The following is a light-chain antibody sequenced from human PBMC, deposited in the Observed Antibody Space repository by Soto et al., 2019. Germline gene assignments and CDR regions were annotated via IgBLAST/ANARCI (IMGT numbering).Light chain of an antibody. Sequence: QSALTQPASVSGSPGQSITISCTGTSSDVGTYNYVSWYQQHPGKAPKLMIYEVSNRPSGISNRFSGTKSGNTASLTISGLQAEDEADYYCSSYRSSSTLDYVFGTGTKVTAL. V-gene: IGLV2-14*01. CDR2: EVS. J-gene: IGLJ1*01. CDR1: SSDVGTYNY. CDR3: SSYRSSSTLDYV.